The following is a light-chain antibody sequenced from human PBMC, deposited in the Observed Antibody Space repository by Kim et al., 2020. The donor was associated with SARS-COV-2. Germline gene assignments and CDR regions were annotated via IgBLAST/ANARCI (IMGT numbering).Light chain of an antibody. CDR1: KSIRRY. CDR3: QQTYNTPYT. CDR2: AAS. V-gene: IGKV1-39*01. J-gene: IGKJ2*01. Sequence: SASVGDRLTIDCRESKSIRRYLNWHQHQPGKAHKPLFYAASPLPSGAPLRFRGSGSGTDFTLTISSLQPEDFATYYCQQTYNTPYTFGQGTELEI.